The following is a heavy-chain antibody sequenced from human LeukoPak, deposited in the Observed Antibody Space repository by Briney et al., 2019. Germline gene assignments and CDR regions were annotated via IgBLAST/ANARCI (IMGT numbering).Heavy chain of an antibody. CDR3: ARLGDSSGWTHFDY. V-gene: IGHV5-51*01. Sequence: GESLKISCKGSGYSFTSYWIGWVRQMPGKGLEWMGIIYPGNSNIRYSPSFQGQVTISADKSITTAYLQWSTLKASDTAMYYCARLGDSSGWTHFDYWGQGTLVTVSS. CDR2: IYPGNSNI. CDR1: GYSFTSYW. J-gene: IGHJ4*02. D-gene: IGHD6-19*01.